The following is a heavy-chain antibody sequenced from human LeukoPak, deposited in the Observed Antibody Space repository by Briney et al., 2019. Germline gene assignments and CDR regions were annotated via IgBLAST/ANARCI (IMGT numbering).Heavy chain of an antibody. CDR1: GGSISSYY. CDR3: ARDLSNGLTYSPFDY. J-gene: IGHJ4*02. Sequence: SETLSLTCKVSGGSISSYYWSWIRQPPGKGLEWIGYIYTSGSTNYNPSLKSRVTISVDTSKNQFSLKLASVTAADTAVYYCARDLSNGLTYSPFDYWGQGTLVTVSS. V-gene: IGHV4-4*09. CDR2: IYTSGST. D-gene: IGHD2-8*01.